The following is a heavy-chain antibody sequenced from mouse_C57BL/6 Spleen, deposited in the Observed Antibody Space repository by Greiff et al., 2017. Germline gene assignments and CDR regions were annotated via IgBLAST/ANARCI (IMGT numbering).Heavy chain of an antibody. CDR3: ARGRDWYFDV. V-gene: IGHV1-81*01. J-gene: IGHJ1*03. CDR1: GYTFTSYG. D-gene: IGHD1-1*01. Sequence: VQRVESGAELARPGASVKLSCKASGYTFTSYGISWVKQRTGQGLEWIGEIYPRSGNTYYNEKFKGKATLTADKSSSTAYMELRSLTSEDSAVYFCARGRDWYFDVWGTGTTVTVSS. CDR2: IYPRSGNT.